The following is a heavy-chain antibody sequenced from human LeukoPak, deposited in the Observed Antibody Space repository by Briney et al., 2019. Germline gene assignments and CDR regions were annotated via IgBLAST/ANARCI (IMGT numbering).Heavy chain of an antibody. CDR1: GGSISSYY. D-gene: IGHD1-14*01. V-gene: IGHV4-59*12. CDR3: AREPPLKGSVGFYYMDV. J-gene: IGHJ6*03. CDR2: IYYSGST. Sequence: SETLSLTCTVSGGSISSYYWSWIRQPPGKGLEWIGYIYYSGSTNYNPSLKSRVTISVDTSKNQFSLKLSSVTAADTAVYYCAREPPLKGSVGFYYMDVWGKGTMVTVSS.